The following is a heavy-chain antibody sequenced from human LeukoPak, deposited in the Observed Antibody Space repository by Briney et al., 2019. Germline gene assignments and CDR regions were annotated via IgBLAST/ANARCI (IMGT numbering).Heavy chain of an antibody. V-gene: IGHV1-24*01. J-gene: IGHJ4*02. Sequence: ASVKVSCKVSGYTLTKLSMNWVRQAPGKGLEWMGGFDPEDGETIYAQKFQGRVTMTEDTSTDTAYMELSSLRSEDTAVYYCATGGELLPDYWGQGTLVTVSS. D-gene: IGHD1-26*01. CDR2: FDPEDGET. CDR3: ATGGELLPDY. CDR1: GYTLTKLS.